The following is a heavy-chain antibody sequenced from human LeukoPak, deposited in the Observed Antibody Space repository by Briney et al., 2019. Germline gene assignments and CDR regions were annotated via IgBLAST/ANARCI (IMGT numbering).Heavy chain of an antibody. D-gene: IGHD6-19*01. CDR1: GLTFSSYA. CDR3: AREVPYSSGWYGYFDY. V-gene: IGHV3-64*01. CDR2: ISSNGGST. Sequence: GGSLRLSCAASGLTFSSYAMHWVRQAPGKGLEYVSAISSNGGSTYYANSVKGRFTISRDNSKNTLYLQMGSLRAEDMAVYYCAREVPYSSGWYGYFDYWGQGTLVTVSS. J-gene: IGHJ4*02.